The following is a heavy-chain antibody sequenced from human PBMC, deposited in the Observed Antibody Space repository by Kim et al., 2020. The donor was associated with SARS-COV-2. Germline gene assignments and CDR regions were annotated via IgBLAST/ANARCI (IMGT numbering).Heavy chain of an antibody. Sequence: VKGRFTISRDNAKNSLYLQMNSLRAEDTAVYYCARDKQLEVPYYYGMDVWGQGTTVTVSS. V-gene: IGHV3-21*01. D-gene: IGHD6-6*01. CDR3: ARDKQLEVPYYYGMDV. J-gene: IGHJ6*02.